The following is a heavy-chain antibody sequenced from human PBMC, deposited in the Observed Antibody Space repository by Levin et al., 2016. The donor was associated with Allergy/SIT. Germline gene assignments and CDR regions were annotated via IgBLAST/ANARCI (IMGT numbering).Heavy chain of an antibody. Sequence: GESLKISCVVSGFTFSNYAMNWVRLAPGKGLEWVSAIYGGGDRTFYSDSVEGRFTISRDNSKNTLYLQLNGLRAEDTAVYYCAIGGRAEFCNGDSCGFWGQGTLVTVSS. D-gene: IGHD2-15*01. V-gene: IGHV3-23*01. CDR3: AIGGRAEFCNGDSCGF. CDR2: IYGGGDRT. CDR1: GFTFSNYA. J-gene: IGHJ4*02.